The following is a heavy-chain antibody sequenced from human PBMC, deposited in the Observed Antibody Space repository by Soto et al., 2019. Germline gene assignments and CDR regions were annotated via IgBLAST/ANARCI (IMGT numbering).Heavy chain of an antibody. D-gene: IGHD6-13*01. V-gene: IGHV1-69*01. CDR1: GGTFSSYA. CDR3: ARGRRIAAAGIYSYYYGMDV. CDR2: IIPIFGTA. Sequence: VKVSCKASGGTFSSYAISWVRQAPGQGLEWMGGIIPIFGTANYAQKFQGRVTITADESTSTAYMELSSLRSEDTAVYYCARGRRIAAAGIYSYYYGMDVWGQRTTVTVSS. J-gene: IGHJ6*02.